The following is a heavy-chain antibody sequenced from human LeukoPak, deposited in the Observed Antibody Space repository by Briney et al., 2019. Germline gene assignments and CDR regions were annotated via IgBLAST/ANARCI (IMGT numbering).Heavy chain of an antibody. CDR1: GFSFSSLG. V-gene: IGHV3-30*02. J-gene: IGHJ5*02. CDR3: AKRAGRARSAGA. D-gene: IGHD3-10*01. Sequence: GGSLRLSCAASGFSFSSLGMHWVRQAPGKGLDWVAYIRNDASKTYYADSVKGRFSISRDNSKNTVYLQMNNLLPEDTALYYCAKRAGRARSAGAWGQGTLVTVSS. CDR2: IRNDASKT.